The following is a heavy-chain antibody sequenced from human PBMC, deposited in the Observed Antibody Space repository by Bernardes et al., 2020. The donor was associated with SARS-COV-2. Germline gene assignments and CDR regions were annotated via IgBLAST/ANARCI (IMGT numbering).Heavy chain of an antibody. CDR2: ISGSGGST. D-gene: IGHD3-10*02. J-gene: IGHJ2*01. CDR3: AKDLQMFDWYFDL. CDR1: GFKFNTYA. Sequence: GGSLRLSCAASGFKFNTYAMAWIRRAPGKGLEWVSAISGSGGSTYYADSVKGRFTISRDNSKNTLYLQMNSLRAEDTAVYYCAKDLQMFDWYFDLWGRGTLVTVSS. V-gene: IGHV3-23*01.